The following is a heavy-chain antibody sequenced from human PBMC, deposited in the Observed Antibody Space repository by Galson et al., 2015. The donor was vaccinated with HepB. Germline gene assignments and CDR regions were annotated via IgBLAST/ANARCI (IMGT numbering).Heavy chain of an antibody. CDR1: GFTFSDYY. J-gene: IGHJ4*02. CDR2: IGRSGSPI. Sequence: SLRLSCAASGFTFSDYYMSWIRQAPGKGLEWISYIGRSGSPIHYTDSVKGRLTISRDNSENLVYLQMSSLRAEDTAVYYCARVGATDCSSNGCYASHYFDHWGQGTLVTVSS. V-gene: IGHV3-11*01. D-gene: IGHD2-2*01. CDR3: ARVGATDCSSNGCYASHYFDH.